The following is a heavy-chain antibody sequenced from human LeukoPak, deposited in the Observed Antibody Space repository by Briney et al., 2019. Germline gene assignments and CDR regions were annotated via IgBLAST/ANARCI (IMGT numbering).Heavy chain of an antibody. D-gene: IGHD4-11*01. Sequence: SETLSLTCAVYGGSFSGYYWSWIRQPPGKGLEWIGEINHSGSTNYNPSLKSRVTISMDTSKNQFSLKLCSVTAADTAVYYCASAGPDYSNYCFDYWGQGILVTVSS. CDR1: GGSFSGYY. J-gene: IGHJ4*02. CDR2: INHSGST. V-gene: IGHV4-34*01. CDR3: ASAGPDYSNYCFDY.